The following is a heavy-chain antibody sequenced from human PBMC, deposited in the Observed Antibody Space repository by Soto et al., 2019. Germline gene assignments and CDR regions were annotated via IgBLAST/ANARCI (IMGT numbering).Heavy chain of an antibody. D-gene: IGHD3-10*01. V-gene: IGHV3-23*01. Sequence: GGSLRLSCAASGFTFRNHAMSWVRQAPGKGLEWVSAISGSDGSTYYAGSVKGRFTISRDNSKNMLYLQMNSLRAEDTAVYYCAPGVFDYWGQGILVTVSS. CDR2: ISGSDGST. CDR1: GFTFRNHA. J-gene: IGHJ4*02. CDR3: APGVFDY.